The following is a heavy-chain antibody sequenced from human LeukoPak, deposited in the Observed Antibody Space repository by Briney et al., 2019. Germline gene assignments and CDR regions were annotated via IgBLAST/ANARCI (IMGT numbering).Heavy chain of an antibody. V-gene: IGHV4-39*01. D-gene: IGHD1-26*01. CDR1: GGSISSSTYY. Sequence: SETLSLTCIVSGGSISSSTYYWGWIRQPPGKGLEWIGNMYYSGSTYYNPSLKSRLTISVDTSKNQLSMKLSSLTAADTAVYYCARLQDSGNYYGAFDTWGQGTMVTVSS. CDR3: ARLQDSGNYYGAFDT. CDR2: MYYSGST. J-gene: IGHJ3*02.